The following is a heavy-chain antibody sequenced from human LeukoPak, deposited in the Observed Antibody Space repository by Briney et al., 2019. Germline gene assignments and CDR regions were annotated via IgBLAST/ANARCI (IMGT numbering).Heavy chain of an antibody. CDR2: IIPIFCTA. CDR3: ASNYYDSSGYYWGFDY. J-gene: IGHJ4*02. D-gene: IGHD3-22*01. V-gene: IGHV1-69*05. CDR1: VGTYSSYA. Sequence: SVNVSCKASVGTYSSYAIRWVRQAWGQGLEGMGGIIPIFCTANYAQKCQGRVTITTDETTSAAYMELSSLRSEDTAVYYCASNYYDSSGYYWGFDYWGQGTLVTVSS.